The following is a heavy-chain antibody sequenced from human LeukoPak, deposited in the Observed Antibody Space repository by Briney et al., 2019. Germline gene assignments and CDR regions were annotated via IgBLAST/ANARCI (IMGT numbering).Heavy chain of an antibody. D-gene: IGHD5-24*01. CDR1: GGSISSYY. Sequence: ASETLSLTCTVSGGSISSYYWSWIRQPPGKGLEWIGSIYYSGSTNYNPSLKSRVTISVDTSKNQFSLKLSSVTAADTAVYHCARGRWLPLPDYWGQGTLVTVSS. V-gene: IGHV4-59*08. CDR2: IYYSGST. CDR3: ARGRWLPLPDY. J-gene: IGHJ4*02.